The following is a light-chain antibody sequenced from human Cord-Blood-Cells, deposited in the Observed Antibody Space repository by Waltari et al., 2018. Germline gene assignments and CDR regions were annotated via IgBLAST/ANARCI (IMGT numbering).Light chain of an antibody. CDR2: AAS. J-gene: IGKJ2*03. CDR1: QSISSY. CDR3: QQSYSTPYMYS. Sequence: DIQMTQSPSSLSASVGDRVTITCRASQSISSYLNWYQQKPGKAPKLLIYAASSLQSGVPSRFSGSGSGTDFTLTISSLQPEDFATYYCQQSYSTPYMYSFGQGTKLVIK. V-gene: IGKV1-39*01.